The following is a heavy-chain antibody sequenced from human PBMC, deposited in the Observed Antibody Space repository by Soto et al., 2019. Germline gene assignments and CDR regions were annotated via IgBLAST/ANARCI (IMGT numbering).Heavy chain of an antibody. Sequence: PGESHKISCKGSGYSFTSYWSSWVRKMPGKGLEWMGRIDPSDSYTNYSPSFQGHVTISADKSISTAYLQWSSLKASDTAMYYCARPSLVMNYYGMDVWGQGTTVTVSS. CDR1: GYSFTSYW. J-gene: IGHJ6*02. V-gene: IGHV5-10-1*01. CDR2: IDPSDSYT. CDR3: ARPSLVMNYYGMDV. D-gene: IGHD2-21*01.